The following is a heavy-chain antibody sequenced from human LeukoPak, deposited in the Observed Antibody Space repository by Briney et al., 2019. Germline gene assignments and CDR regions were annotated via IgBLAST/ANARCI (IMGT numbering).Heavy chain of an antibody. CDR1: GFTFSTYA. CDR3: AKEVWGAVVGRKRDSGMDV. J-gene: IGHJ6*02. V-gene: IGHV3-23*01. CDR2: ISAGGGST. Sequence: GGSLRLSCAASGFTFSTYAMSWVRQAPGKGLEWVSGISAGGGSTYYADSVKGRFTISRDDSKKTLNLQMNSLRAEDTAVYYCAKEVWGAVVGRKRDSGMDVWGQGTTVTVSS. D-gene: IGHD6-19*01.